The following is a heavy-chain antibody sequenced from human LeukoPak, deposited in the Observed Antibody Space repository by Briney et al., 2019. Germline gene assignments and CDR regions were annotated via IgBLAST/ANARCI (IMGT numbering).Heavy chain of an antibody. J-gene: IGHJ4*02. Sequence: GGSLRLSCAASGFTFSSYAMSWVRQAPGKGLEWVSAISGSGGSAYYADSVKGRFTISRDNSKNTVHLQMDSLRAEDSAVYYCAKNAGYSYGLYYFDYWGQGTLVTVSS. CDR3: AKNAGYSYGLYYFDY. CDR2: ISGSGGSA. D-gene: IGHD5-18*01. V-gene: IGHV3-23*01. CDR1: GFTFSSYA.